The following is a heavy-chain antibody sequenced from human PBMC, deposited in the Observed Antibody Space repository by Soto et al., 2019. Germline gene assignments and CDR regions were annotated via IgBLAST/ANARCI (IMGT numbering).Heavy chain of an antibody. CDR2: LNGDGSSI. CDR3: ARASVPVRY. J-gene: IGHJ1*01. D-gene: IGHD3-16*01. CDR1: GFTFSSYW. V-gene: IGHV3-74*01. Sequence: EVQLMESGGGLVQPGGSLRLSCVGSGFTFSSYWMHWVRQAPGKGLVWVSRLNGDGSSISYADSVKGRFTISRDNARNTLYLQMTSLRVEDTAVYYCARASVPVRYWGQGTLVSVSS.